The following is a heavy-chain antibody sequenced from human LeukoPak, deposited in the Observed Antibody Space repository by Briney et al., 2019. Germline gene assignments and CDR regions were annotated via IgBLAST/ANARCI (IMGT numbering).Heavy chain of an antibody. CDR1: GFTYGNYL. CDR3: VSFYETN. J-gene: IGHJ4*02. D-gene: IGHD2-2*01. Sequence: GGSLRLSCAASGFTYGNYLMHWVRQAPGKGLVWVSHINSDGSWTGYADSVKGRFTISKDNAKNTVYLQMNNPRAEDTAVYYCVSFYETNWGRGTLVTVSS. V-gene: IGHV3-74*01. CDR2: INSDGSWT.